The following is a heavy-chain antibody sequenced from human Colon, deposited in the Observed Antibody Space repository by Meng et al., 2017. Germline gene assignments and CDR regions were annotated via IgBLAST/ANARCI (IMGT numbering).Heavy chain of an antibody. V-gene: IGHV4-4*01. CDR3: ARKRTSPGTLGFDY. J-gene: IGHJ4*02. CDR2: IYPSGRT. Sequence: QVKLQGPGPGLGKPAGTLSLTCAVSGDSISSGNGWTWVRQPPGKGLEWIGEIYPSGRTSSNPSLQGRVTILLDKSKNQFSLELNSVTAADTAIYFCARKRTSPGTLGFDYWGQGTLVTVSS. CDR1: GDSISSGNG. D-gene: IGHD6-13*01.